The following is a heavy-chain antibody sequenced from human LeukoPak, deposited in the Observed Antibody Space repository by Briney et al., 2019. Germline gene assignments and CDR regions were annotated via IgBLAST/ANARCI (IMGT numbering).Heavy chain of an antibody. J-gene: IGHJ4*02. CDR3: ARGLDCGGDCYSFES. CDR2: VYSGGST. D-gene: IGHD2-21*02. Sequence: GGSLRPSCAASGFTVSSNYMSWVRQAPGKGLEWVSVVYSGGSTYYADSVKGRFTISRHYSKNTMYLQMNSLRPEDTAVYYCARGLDCGGDCYSFESWGQGTLVTVSS. CDR1: GFTVSSNY. V-gene: IGHV3-53*04.